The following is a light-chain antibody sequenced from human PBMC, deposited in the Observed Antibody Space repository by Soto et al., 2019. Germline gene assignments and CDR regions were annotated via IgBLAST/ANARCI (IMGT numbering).Light chain of an antibody. CDR3: SSYTDSASDV. V-gene: IGLV2-14*03. CDR2: DVR. J-gene: IGLJ1*01. Sequence: QSALTQPASVSGSPGQSITISCTGTSSDVGTYNFVSWYQQHPGKAPKLMIYDVRDRPSGVSNRFSGSKSGNTASLIISGLQAEDEADYYCSSYTDSASDVFGSGTKLTVL. CDR1: SSDVGTYNF.